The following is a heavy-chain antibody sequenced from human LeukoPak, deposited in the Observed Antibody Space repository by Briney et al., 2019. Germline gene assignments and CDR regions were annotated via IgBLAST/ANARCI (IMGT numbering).Heavy chain of an antibody. CDR1: GFTFSNFD. V-gene: IGHV3-30*02. J-gene: IGHJ4*02. CDR2: IRYDGNNQ. Sequence: GGSLRLSCAASGFTFSNFDMHWVRQAPGKGLEWVAFIRYDGNNQYFADSVKGRFTISRDNSKNTLYLQMNSLRAEDTAVYYCAKDGISSYDYLGQGTLVTVSS. CDR3: AKDGISSYDY. D-gene: IGHD1-26*01.